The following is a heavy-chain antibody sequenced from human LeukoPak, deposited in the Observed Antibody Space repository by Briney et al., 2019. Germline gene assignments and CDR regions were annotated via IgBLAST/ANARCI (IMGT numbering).Heavy chain of an antibody. V-gene: IGHV1-8*01. Sequence: ASVKVSCKASGYTFTNYDINWVRQATGQGLEWMGWMNPKSANTGCAQKFQGRVTVTRNNSISTAYMELSSLTSEDTAMYFCARGPSLHKNWVGGRWFDPWGQGTRVTVSS. CDR2: MNPKSANT. CDR1: GYTFTNYD. J-gene: IGHJ5*02. CDR3: ARGPSLHKNWVGGRWFDP. D-gene: IGHD7-27*01.